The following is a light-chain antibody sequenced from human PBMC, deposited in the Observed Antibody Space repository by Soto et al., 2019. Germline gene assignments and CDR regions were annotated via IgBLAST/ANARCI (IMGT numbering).Light chain of an antibody. V-gene: IGKV3-20*01. J-gene: IGKJ3*01. CDR3: QHYGTSPPFT. Sequence: EVVLTQSPGTLSLSPGERATLSCRTSQTISSAFLAWYQHKPGQAPRLLLSGKSTRAAGIPDRFSGSGSGTDFTLSVSRLEPEDFAVYYCQHYGTSPPFTFGPGTKVDVK. CDR1: QTISSAF. CDR2: GKS.